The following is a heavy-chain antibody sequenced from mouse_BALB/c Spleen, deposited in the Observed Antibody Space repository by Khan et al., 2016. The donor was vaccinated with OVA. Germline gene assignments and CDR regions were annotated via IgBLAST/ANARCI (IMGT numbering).Heavy chain of an antibody. CDR3: SRTPGYYGSNYFDY. CDR1: GFTFNNYA. D-gene: IGHD1-1*01. J-gene: IGHJ2*01. CDR2: ISSGGSYT. Sequence: EVELVESGGDLVKPGGSLKLSCAASGFTFNNYAMSWVRQTPEKRLEWVATISSGGSYTNYPDSVKGRFTISRDNAKNTLYLQMSSLRSEDTAIYYCSRTPGYYGSNYFDYWGQGSTLTVSS. V-gene: IGHV5-9-3*01.